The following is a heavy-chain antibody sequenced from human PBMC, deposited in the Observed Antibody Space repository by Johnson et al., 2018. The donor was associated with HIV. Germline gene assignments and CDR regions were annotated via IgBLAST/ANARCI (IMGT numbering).Heavy chain of an antibody. CDR2: INWNGVRT. CDR1: GFRFSSYG. D-gene: IGHD5-24*01. V-gene: IGHV3-NL1*01. J-gene: IGHJ3*02. CDR3: ARAYNDAFDI. Sequence: VHLVESGGGVVQPGRSLRLSCAASGFRFSSYGMHWVRQAPGKGLEWVSGINWNGVRTGYLDSMKGRLTISRDNSKNTLYLQMNSLRAEDTAVFYCARAYNDAFDIWGQGTMVTVSS.